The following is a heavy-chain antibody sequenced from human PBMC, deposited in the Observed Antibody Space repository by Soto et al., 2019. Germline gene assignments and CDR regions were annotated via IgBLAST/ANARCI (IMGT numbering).Heavy chain of an antibody. CDR2: IIPIFGTA. CDR1: GGTFSSYA. CDR3: ARSPDIAVVVAATESWFDP. D-gene: IGHD2-15*01. Sequence: GASVKVSCKASGGTFSSYAISWVRQAPGQGLEWMGGIIPIFGTANYAQKFQGRVTITADKSTSTAYMELSSLRSEDTAVYYCARSPDIAVVVAATESWFDPWGQGTLVTVSS. J-gene: IGHJ5*02. V-gene: IGHV1-69*06.